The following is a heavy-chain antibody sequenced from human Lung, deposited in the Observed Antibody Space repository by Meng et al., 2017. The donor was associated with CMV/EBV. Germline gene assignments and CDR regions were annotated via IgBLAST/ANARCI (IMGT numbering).Heavy chain of an antibody. CDR3: ASFPPPGKQWLVTDY. V-gene: IGHV4-4*02. J-gene: IGHJ4*02. CDR1: GGSSSSINW. Sequence: QGLVLGPGIPSGPPSLTCAVSGGSSSSINWWSWARQPPGKGLEWIGEIYHSGSTNYNPSLKSRVTISVDKSKNQFSLKLSSVTAADTAVYYCASFPPPGKQWLVTDYWGQGTLVTVFS. D-gene: IGHD6-19*01. CDR2: IYHSGST.